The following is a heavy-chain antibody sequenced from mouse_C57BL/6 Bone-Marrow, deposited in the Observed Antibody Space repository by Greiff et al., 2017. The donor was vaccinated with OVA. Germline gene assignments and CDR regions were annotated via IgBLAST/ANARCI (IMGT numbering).Heavy chain of an antibody. D-gene: IGHD1-1*01. V-gene: IGHV5-16*01. CDR2: INYDGSST. Sequence: EVQLVESEGGLVQPGSSMKLSCTASGFTFSDYYMAWVRQVPEKGLEWVANINYDGSSTYYLDSLKSRFIISRDNAKNILYLQMSSLKSEDTATDYCATHCYGRDYFDYWGQGTTLTVSS. CDR3: ATHCYGRDYFDY. J-gene: IGHJ2*01. CDR1: GFTFSDYY.